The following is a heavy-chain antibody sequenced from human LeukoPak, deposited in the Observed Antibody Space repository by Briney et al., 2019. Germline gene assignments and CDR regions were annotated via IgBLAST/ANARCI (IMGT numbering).Heavy chain of an antibody. CDR3: TTNARLSIAVAFDY. Sequence: GGSLRLSCAASGFTFSGSAMHWVRQASGKGLEWVGRIRSKANSYATAYAASVKGRFTISRDDSKNTAYLQMNSLKTEDTAVYYCTTNARLSIAVAFDYWGQGTLVTVSS. D-gene: IGHD6-19*01. CDR1: GFTFSGSA. CDR2: IRSKANSYAT. J-gene: IGHJ4*02. V-gene: IGHV3-73*01.